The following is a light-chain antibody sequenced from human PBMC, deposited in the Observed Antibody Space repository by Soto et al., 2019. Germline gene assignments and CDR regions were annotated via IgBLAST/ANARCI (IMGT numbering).Light chain of an antibody. CDR2: AAS. V-gene: IGKV1-39*01. CDR3: LQSYDTPWT. CDR1: QSVDDY. Sequence: DIQMTQSPTSLSASVGDRVTITCRASQSVDDYFSWYQQIPGRAPKLLIYAASHLQSWVPTRFRGSGYGIDFTLTISSLQPEDSAIYYCLQSYDTPWTFGQGTKVEIK. J-gene: IGKJ1*01.